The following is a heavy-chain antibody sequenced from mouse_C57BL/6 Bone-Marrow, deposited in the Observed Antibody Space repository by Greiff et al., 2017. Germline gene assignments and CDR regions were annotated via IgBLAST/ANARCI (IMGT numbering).Heavy chain of an antibody. V-gene: IGHV1-82*01. D-gene: IGHD1-1*01. CDR1: GYAFRSSW. J-gene: IGHJ2*01. Sequence: VQLQQSGPELVKPGASVKISCKASGYAFRSSWMNWVKQRPGKGLEWIGRIYPGDGDTNYNGKFKGKATLTADKSSSTAYMQLSSLTSEDSAVYFCARDGSTHFDYWGQGTTLTVSA. CDR3: ARDGSTHFDY. CDR2: IYPGDGDT.